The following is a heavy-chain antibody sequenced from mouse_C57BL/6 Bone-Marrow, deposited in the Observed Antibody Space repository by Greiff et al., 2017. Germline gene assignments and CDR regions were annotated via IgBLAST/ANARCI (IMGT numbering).Heavy chain of an antibody. CDR3: AIYYGNYGAMDY. V-gene: IGHV3-1*01. CDR2: ISSSGST. Sequence: DVQLQEPGPGIVKPSQSLSLTCTVTGYSITSGYDWHWIRHFPGNKLEWMGYISSSGSTNYNPSLTSRISITHDTSKNHFFLKLNSVTTEDTATYYCAIYYGNYGAMDYWGQGTSVTVSS. D-gene: IGHD2-1*01. J-gene: IGHJ4*01. CDR1: GYSITSGYD.